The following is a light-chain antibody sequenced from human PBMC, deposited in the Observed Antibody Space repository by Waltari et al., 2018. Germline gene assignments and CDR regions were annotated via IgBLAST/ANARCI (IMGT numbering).Light chain of an antibody. J-gene: IGLJ3*02. V-gene: IGLV2-11*01. CDR3: FSYASSYTSWV. Sequence: QSALTQPRSVSGSPAQSVTISCPGTSSIVDDYNFISWYRQHPGEAPKLMIYDVSKRPSGVPGRFSGSKSGNTASLTISGLQAEDEADYYCFSYASSYTSWVFGGGTKLTVL. CDR1: SSIVDDYNF. CDR2: DVS.